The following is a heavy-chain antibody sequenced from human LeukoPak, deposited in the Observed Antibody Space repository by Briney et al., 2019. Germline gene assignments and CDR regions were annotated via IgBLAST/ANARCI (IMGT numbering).Heavy chain of an antibody. J-gene: IGHJ4*02. CDR2: ISAYNGNT. CDR1: GYTFTSYG. Sequence: GASVKVSCKASGYTFTSYGISWVRQAPGQGLEWMGWISAYNGNTNYAQKLQGRVTMTTDTSTSTAYMGLRSLRSDDTAVYYCARAPSYYDSSGYYVGTEFDYWGQGTLVTVSS. CDR3: ARAPSYYDSSGYYVGTEFDY. V-gene: IGHV1-18*01. D-gene: IGHD3-22*01.